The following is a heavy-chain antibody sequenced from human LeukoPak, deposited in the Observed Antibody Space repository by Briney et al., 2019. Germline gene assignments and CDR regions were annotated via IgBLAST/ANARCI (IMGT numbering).Heavy chain of an antibody. Sequence: SETLSLTCADYGGSFSGYYWSWIRQPPGKGLEWIGEINHSGSTNYNPSLKSRVTISVDTSKNQFSLKLSSVTAADTAVYYCARGVGLYFDYWGQGTLVTVSS. D-gene: IGHD3-16*01. J-gene: IGHJ4*02. CDR3: ARGVGLYFDY. CDR1: GGSFSGYY. CDR2: INHSGST. V-gene: IGHV4-34*01.